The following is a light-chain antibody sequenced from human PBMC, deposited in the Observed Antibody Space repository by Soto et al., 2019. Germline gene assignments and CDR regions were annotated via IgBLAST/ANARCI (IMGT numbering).Light chain of an antibody. Sequence: EIVLTQSPGTLSLSPGEGATLSCRASQSVSSSYLAWYHQKPGQAPRLLIYGVSSRATGIPDRFSGSGSATDFTLTISRLEPEDFAVYYCQQYNNWPLTFGGGTKVDI. CDR2: GVS. CDR1: QSVSSSY. V-gene: IGKV3-20*01. J-gene: IGKJ4*01. CDR3: QQYNNWPLT.